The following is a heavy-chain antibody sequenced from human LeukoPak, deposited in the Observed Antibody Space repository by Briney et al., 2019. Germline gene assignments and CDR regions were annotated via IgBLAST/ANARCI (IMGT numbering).Heavy chain of an antibody. J-gene: IGHJ4*02. CDR1: GFTFKNYA. CDR3: ARRGYSDSSGYDY. CDR2: ISGDSTDI. D-gene: IGHD3-22*01. Sequence: PGGSLRLSCATSGFTFKNYAMNWVRQAPGKGLEWVSSISGDSTDIYYADSVMGRSTISRDNAKNSLYLQINSLRAEDTAIYYCARRGYSDSSGYDYWGQGPLVPVSS. V-gene: IGHV3-21*01.